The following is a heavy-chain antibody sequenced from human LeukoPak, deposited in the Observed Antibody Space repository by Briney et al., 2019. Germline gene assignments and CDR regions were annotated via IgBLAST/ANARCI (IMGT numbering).Heavy chain of an antibody. CDR3: ASNYYDSTLMDY. V-gene: IGHV1-69*13. Sequence: ASVKVSCKASGGTFSSYAISWVRQAPGQGLEWMGGIIPIFGTANYAQKFQGRVTITADESTSTAYMELSSLRSEDTAVYYCASNYYDSTLMDYWGQGTLVTVSS. D-gene: IGHD3-22*01. CDR2: IIPIFGTA. CDR1: GGTFSSYA. J-gene: IGHJ4*02.